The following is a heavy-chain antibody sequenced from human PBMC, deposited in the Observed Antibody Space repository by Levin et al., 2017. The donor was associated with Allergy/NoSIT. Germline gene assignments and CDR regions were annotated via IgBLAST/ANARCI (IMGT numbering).Heavy chain of an antibody. V-gene: IGHV4-4*07. CDR3: VRELFASGYDHGMDV. CDR2: IYTSGSI. D-gene: IGHD5-12*01. CDR1: GGSISSYY. Sequence: SETLSLTCSVSGGSISSYYWNWIRQPAGKRLEWIGRIYTSGSINYNPSLKSRVTMSVDRAKNQFSLKVKSVTAADTALYFCVRELFASGYDHGMDVWGQGTTVTVSS. J-gene: IGHJ6*02.